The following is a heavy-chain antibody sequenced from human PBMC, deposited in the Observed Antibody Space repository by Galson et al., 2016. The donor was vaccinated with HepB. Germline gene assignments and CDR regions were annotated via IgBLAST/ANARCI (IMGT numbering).Heavy chain of an antibody. CDR2: ISAYNGET. CDR3: ARWGGGCGGYCYSYDY. CDR1: GYTFTNYG. J-gene: IGHJ4*02. D-gene: IGHD2-21*02. V-gene: IGHV1-18*01. Sequence: SVKVSCKASGYTFTNYGIGWVRQAPGQGLEWMGWISAYNGETDSAQKFQGRITMTTDASTGTAYMELRTLRSDDTAVYYCARWGGGCGGYCYSYDYWGQGTLVTVSS.